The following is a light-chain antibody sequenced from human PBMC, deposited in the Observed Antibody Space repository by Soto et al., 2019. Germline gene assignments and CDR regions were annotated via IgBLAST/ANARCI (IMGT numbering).Light chain of an antibody. J-gene: IGLJ1*01. CDR2: DVS. V-gene: IGLV2-14*03. Sequence: QSVLTQPASVSGSPGQSITISCTGTSSDVGGYKYVSWYQQHSDKAHELLLYDVSIRPSGVSDRFSGSKSGNTASLTISGFQAGDEADYYCSSYTGGSTRFGTGTKVTVL. CDR1: SSDVGGYKY. CDR3: SSYTGGSTR.